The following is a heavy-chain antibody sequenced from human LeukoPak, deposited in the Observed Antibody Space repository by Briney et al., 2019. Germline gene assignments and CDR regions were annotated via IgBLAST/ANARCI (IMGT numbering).Heavy chain of an antibody. D-gene: IGHD5-24*01. CDR2: ISSSSDYI. Sequence: GGSLRLSCAASGFTLSSYSMNWVRQAPGKGLEWVTSISSSSDYIYYADSVKGRFTISRDNAKNSLYLQMSSLRAEDTAVYYCARDVRNGYNPEWFDPWGQGTLVTVSS. J-gene: IGHJ5*02. V-gene: IGHV3-21*01. CDR3: ARDVRNGYNPEWFDP. CDR1: GFTLSSYS.